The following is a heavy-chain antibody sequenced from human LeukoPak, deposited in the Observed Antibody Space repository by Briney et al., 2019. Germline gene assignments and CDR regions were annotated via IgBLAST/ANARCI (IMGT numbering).Heavy chain of an antibody. CDR1: GFTFNSYA. CDR2: ISGSGGST. Sequence: GGSLRLSCAASGFTFNSYAMDWVRQAPGKGLEWVSAISGSGGSTYYADSVKGRFTISRDNAKNSLDLQMNSLTDEDTAVYYCARGGGWFGELANFDYWGQGTLVTVSS. V-gene: IGHV3-23*01. D-gene: IGHD3-10*01. J-gene: IGHJ4*02. CDR3: ARGGGWFGELANFDY.